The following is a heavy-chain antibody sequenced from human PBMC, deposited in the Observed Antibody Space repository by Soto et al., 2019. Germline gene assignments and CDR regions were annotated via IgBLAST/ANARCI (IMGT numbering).Heavy chain of an antibody. Sequence: SETLSLTCTVSGDSISSSTYHWGWIRQPPGKGLEWIGSIYYTGRTYYNPSLKSRVTISVDVSKNQFSLNLSSVTAADTAVYYCARYRREAVAGYTLDNWGQGILVTVSS. CDR1: GDSISSSTYH. D-gene: IGHD6-13*01. J-gene: IGHJ4*02. V-gene: IGHV4-39*01. CDR3: ARYRREAVAGYTLDN. CDR2: IYYTGRT.